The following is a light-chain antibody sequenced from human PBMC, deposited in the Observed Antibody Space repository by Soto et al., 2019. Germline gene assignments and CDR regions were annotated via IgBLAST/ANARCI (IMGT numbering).Light chain of an antibody. CDR3: QSSDSSDRKV. J-gene: IGLJ3*02. CDR1: SDSIASNY. Sequence: KFMLTHPHSVSESPWKTVIISCTRSSDSIASNYVQCYQQRWGSAPTTVISEDNQRPSGVPDRFSGSIDSSSNSASLTISGLKTEDEADYYCQSSDSSDRKVFGGGTKVTVL. CDR2: EDN. V-gene: IGLV6-57*04.